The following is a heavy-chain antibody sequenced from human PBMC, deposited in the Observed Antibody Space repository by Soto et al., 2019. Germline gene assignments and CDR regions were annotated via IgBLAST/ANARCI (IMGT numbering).Heavy chain of an antibody. CDR3: ARGSGIAVIPGELEDVHYDY. V-gene: IGHV4-34*01. D-gene: IGHD2-2*01. Sequence: QVQLQQWGAGLLKPSETLSLTCAVYGQSFSGHTWSWIRQSPGKGLEWIGEISQSGSTYYNPSLKTRITSSADTSKNQFSLTLNSVTDADTGVFYCARGSGIAVIPGELEDVHYDYWGQGTLVSVSS. CDR1: GQSFSGHT. J-gene: IGHJ4*02. CDR2: ISQSGST.